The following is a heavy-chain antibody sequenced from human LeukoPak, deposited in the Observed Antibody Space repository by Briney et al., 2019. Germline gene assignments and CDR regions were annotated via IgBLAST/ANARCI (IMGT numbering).Heavy chain of an antibody. Sequence: PGRSLRLSCAASGFTFSSYAMHWVRQAPGKGLEWVAVKSYDGSNKYYADSVKGRFTISRDNSKNTLYLQMNSLRAEDTAVYYCAKDKGDYGDYEPNWFDPWGQGTLVTVSS. J-gene: IGHJ5*02. CDR2: KSYDGSNK. V-gene: IGHV3-30*04. CDR3: AKDKGDYGDYEPNWFDP. CDR1: GFTFSSYA. D-gene: IGHD4-17*01.